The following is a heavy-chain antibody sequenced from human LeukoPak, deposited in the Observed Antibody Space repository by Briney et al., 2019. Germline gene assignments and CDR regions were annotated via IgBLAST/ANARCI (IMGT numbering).Heavy chain of an antibody. CDR3: ARVPRSYYYYYYMDV. J-gene: IGHJ6*03. V-gene: IGHV4-30-2*01. CDR1: GGSISSGGYS. Sequence: PSQTLSLTCAVSGGSISSGGYSWGWIRQPPGKGLEWIGYIYHSGSTYYNPSLKSRVTISVDRSKNQFSLKLSSVTAADTAVYYCARVPRSYYYYYYMDVWGKGTTVTVSS. CDR2: IYHSGST.